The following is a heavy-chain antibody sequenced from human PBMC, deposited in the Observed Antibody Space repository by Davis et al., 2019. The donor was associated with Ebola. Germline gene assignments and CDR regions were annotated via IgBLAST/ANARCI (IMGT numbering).Heavy chain of an antibody. D-gene: IGHD3-3*01. J-gene: IGHJ4*02. CDR1: GYTLTELS. V-gene: IGHV1-24*01. CDR3: ATVAGRFLEWLLFDY. Sequence: ASVKVSCKVSGYTLTELSIHWVRQAPGKGLEWMGVFDPEDGETISAQKFQGRVTMTEDTSTDTAYMELSSLRSEDTAVYYCATVAGRFLEWLLFDYWGQGTLVTVSS. CDR2: FDPEDGET.